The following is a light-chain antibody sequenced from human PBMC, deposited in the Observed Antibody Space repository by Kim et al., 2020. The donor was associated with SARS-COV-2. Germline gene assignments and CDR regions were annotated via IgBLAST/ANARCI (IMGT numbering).Light chain of an antibody. J-gene: IGLJ3*02. V-gene: IGLV1-47*01. CDR2: KNN. Sequence: GQRVTISCSGSSSNIGSNYVYWYRQLPGTAPKLLIYKNNQRPSGVPDRFSGSKSGTSASLAISGLRSEDEADYYCAAWDDSLSGRVFGGRTKVTVL. CDR1: SSNIGSNY. CDR3: AAWDDSLSGRV.